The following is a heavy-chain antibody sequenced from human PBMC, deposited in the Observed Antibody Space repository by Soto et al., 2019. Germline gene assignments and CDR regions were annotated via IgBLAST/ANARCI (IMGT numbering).Heavy chain of an antibody. CDR2: LDRNGNNI. CDR3: ATIQNWGGAY. CDR1: GFTFSSHD. D-gene: IGHD2-21*01. V-gene: IGHV3-23*05. J-gene: IGHJ4*02. Sequence: PGGSLRLSCSASGFTFSSHDMIWVRQAPGKGLEFISSLDRNGNNICYSDSVEGRFTISRDNPKNTLYLQINSLRAEDTALYYCATIQNWGGAYWGQGTLVTVSS.